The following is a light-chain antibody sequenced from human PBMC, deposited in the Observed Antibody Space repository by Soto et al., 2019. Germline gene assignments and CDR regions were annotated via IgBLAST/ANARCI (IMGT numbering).Light chain of an antibody. J-gene: IGLJ2*01. V-gene: IGLV2-8*01. CDR2: EVN. CDR1: SSDVGSYNF. Sequence: QSALTQPPSASGSPGQSVTISCTGSSSDVGSYNFVCWYQQHPGKAPKLIIYEVNKRSSGVPDRFSGSKSGSTASLTVSGLQDEDEADYYCSSYAGRDTMVFGGGTKVTVL. CDR3: SSYAGRDTMV.